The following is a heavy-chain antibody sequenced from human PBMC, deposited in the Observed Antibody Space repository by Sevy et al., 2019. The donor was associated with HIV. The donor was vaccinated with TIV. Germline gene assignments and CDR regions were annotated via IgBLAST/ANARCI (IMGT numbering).Heavy chain of an antibody. CDR1: GFTFSSYA. D-gene: IGHD3-3*01. CDR3: AKGNSDFWSGFRYFDL. J-gene: IGHJ2*01. V-gene: IGHV3-23*01. Sequence: GGSLRLSCAASGFTFSSYALSWVRQAPGKGLEWVSGISGGGGSTYYADSVKGRFTISRDNSKNTLYLQMNSLRVEDTAVYFCAKGNSDFWSGFRYFDLWCRGTLVTVSS. CDR2: ISGGGGST.